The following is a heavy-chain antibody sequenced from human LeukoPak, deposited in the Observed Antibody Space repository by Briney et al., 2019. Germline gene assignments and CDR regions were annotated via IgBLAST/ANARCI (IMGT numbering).Heavy chain of an antibody. CDR1: GFTFDDYG. CDR2: INWNGGST. Sequence: GGSLRLSCAASGFTFDDYGMSWVRQAPGKGLEWVSGINWNGGSTGYADSVKGRFTISRDNAKNSLYLQMNSLRAEDTAVYYCARVGSDSSGWRRFDYWGQGTLVTVSS. V-gene: IGHV3-20*04. CDR3: ARVGSDSSGWRRFDY. J-gene: IGHJ4*02. D-gene: IGHD6-19*01.